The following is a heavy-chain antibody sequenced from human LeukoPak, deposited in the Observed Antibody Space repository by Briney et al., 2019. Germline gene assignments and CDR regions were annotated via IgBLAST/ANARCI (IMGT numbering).Heavy chain of an antibody. J-gene: IGHJ4*02. CDR2: ISGSGGST. CDR1: GFTFSSYA. V-gene: IGHV3-23*01. D-gene: IGHD4-17*01. Sequence: GGSLRLSCAASGFTFSSYAMSWVRQAPGKGLEWVSAISGSGGSTYYADSVKGQFTISRDNPKNTLYLQMNSLRAEDTAVYYCAKDRFGDYVSYFDYWGQGPLVTVSS. CDR3: AKDRFGDYVSYFDY.